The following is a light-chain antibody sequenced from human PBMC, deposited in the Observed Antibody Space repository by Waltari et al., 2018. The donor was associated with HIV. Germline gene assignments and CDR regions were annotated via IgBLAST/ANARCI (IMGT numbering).Light chain of an antibody. Sequence: EIVLTQSPATLSLSPGEGATLSGRASHRIDSNNLNWYQQKPGHAPRRLICGASNRATGIPDRFSGGASGTVFSLTITRLEPEDFAVYYCQQCDMSPLTFGPGTKVDI. V-gene: IGKV3-20*01. J-gene: IGKJ3*01. CDR3: QQCDMSPLT. CDR1: HRIDSNN. CDR2: GAS.